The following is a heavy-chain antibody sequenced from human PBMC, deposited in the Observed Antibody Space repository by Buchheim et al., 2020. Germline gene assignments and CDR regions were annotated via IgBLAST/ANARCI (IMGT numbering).Heavy chain of an antibody. V-gene: IGHV3-23*01. CDR1: GFTFNSYA. CDR2: ISGSGGGT. D-gene: IGHD1-26*01. CDR3: AKEGLSGSFEFDY. Sequence: EVQLLESGGGLVQPGGSLRLSCAASGFTFNSYAMSWVRQAPGKGLEWVSTISGSGGGTNYADSVKGRFTISRDNPENTLYLQMNSLRADDTAVYYCAKEGLSGSFEFDYWGQGNL. J-gene: IGHJ4*02.